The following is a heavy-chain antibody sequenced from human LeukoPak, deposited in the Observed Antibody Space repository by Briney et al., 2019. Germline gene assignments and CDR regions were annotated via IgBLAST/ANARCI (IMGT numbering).Heavy chain of an antibody. J-gene: IGHJ4*02. CDR1: GFTFSTYW. Sequence: GGSLRLSCAASGFTFSTYWMSWVRQAPGKGLGWVANIKQDGSEKYYVDSVKGRFTISRDNAKNSLYLQMNSLRAEDTAVYYCARERQNKDFWSGGDYWGQGTLVTVSS. CDR3: ARERQNKDFWSGGDY. V-gene: IGHV3-7*01. CDR2: IKQDGSEK. D-gene: IGHD3-3*01.